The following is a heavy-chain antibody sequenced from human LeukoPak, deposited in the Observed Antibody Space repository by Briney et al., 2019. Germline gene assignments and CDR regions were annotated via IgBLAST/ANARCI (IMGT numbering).Heavy chain of an antibody. J-gene: IGHJ4*02. D-gene: IGHD6-19*01. CDR3: ARVHSGWYHY. CDR1: GGSFSGYY. CDR2: INHSGST. Sequence: SETLSLTCAVYGGSFSGYYWSWIRQPPGKGLEWIGEINHSGSTYHNPSLKSRVTISVDTSKNQFSLKLSSVTAADTAVYYCARVHSGWYHYWGQGTLVTVSS. V-gene: IGHV4-34*01.